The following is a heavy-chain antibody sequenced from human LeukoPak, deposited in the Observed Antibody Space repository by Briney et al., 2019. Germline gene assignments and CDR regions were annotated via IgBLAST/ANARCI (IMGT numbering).Heavy chain of an antibody. V-gene: IGHV3-21*01. CDR3: ARVGLDYGDTYYFDY. CDR1: GFTFSSYS. Sequence: GGSLRLSCAASGFTFSSYSMNWVRQAPGKGLEWVSSISSSSSYIYYADSVKGRFTISRDNAKNSLYLQMNSLRAEDTAVCYCARVGLDYGDTYYFDYWGQGTLVTVSS. J-gene: IGHJ4*02. D-gene: IGHD4-17*01. CDR2: ISSSSSYI.